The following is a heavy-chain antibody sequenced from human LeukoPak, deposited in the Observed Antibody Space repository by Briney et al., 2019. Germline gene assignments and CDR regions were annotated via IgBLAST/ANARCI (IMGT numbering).Heavy chain of an antibody. CDR3: AGLTVRGVILTFDY. V-gene: IGHV4-39*07. CDR1: GGFINSGHYY. Sequence: PSETLSLTCSVSGGFINSGHYYWAWIRQPPGKGLEWIGSVYYSGTSYRNPSLESRVTISVDTSKNQFSLKLSSVTAADTAVYYCAGLTVRGVILTFDYWGQGTLVTVSS. CDR2: VYYSGTS. D-gene: IGHD3-10*01. J-gene: IGHJ4*02.